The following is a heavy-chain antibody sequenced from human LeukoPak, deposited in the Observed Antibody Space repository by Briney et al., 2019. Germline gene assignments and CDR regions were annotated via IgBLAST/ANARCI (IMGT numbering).Heavy chain of an antibody. J-gene: IGHJ4*02. Sequence: SETLSLTCTVSGGSISSSSYYWGWIRQPPGKGLEWIRSIYYSGSTYYNPSLKSRVTISVDTSKNQFSPKLSSVTAADTAVYYCAREVSGGSYYFDYWGQGTLVTVSS. V-gene: IGHV4-39*07. CDR2: IYYSGST. D-gene: IGHD1-26*01. CDR1: GGSISSSSYY. CDR3: AREVSGGSYYFDY.